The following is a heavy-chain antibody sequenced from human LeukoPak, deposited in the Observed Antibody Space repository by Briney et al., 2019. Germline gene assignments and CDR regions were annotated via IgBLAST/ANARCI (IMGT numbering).Heavy chain of an antibody. D-gene: IGHD1-26*01. CDR2: IYYTGST. CDR3: ARRGGSGRAFDY. CDR1: GASISGGTYY. V-gene: IGHV4-39*01. Sequence: SETLSLTCSVSGASISGGTYYWGWIRQPPGNGLEWIGSIYYTGSTYDNPSLKSRVTISVDTSKNQFSLKLSSVTAADTAVYYCARRGGSGRAFDYWGQGTLVTVSS. J-gene: IGHJ4*02.